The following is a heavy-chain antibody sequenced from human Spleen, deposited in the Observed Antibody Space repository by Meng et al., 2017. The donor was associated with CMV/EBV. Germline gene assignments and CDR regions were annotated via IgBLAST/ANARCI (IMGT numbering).Heavy chain of an antibody. J-gene: IGHJ4*02. CDR2: ISGSGNTI. D-gene: IGHD4-17*01. Sequence: GGSLRLSCTASGFTFRSYGISWVRRAPGKGLEWLSYISGSGNTIHYADSVRGRFIISRDTPKNSVYLQMNSLRAEDTAVYYCVREDYGDYFFDTWGQGTRVTVSS. CDR1: GFTFRSYG. CDR3: VREDYGDYFFDT. V-gene: IGHV3-11*01.